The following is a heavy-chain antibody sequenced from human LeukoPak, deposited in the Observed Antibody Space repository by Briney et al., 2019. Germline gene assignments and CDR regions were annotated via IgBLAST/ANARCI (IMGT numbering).Heavy chain of an antibody. CDR3: ARQSYSNYVALDY. D-gene: IGHD4-11*01. CDR1: GDSISSSSFY. J-gene: IGHJ4*02. V-gene: IGHV4-39*01. CDR2: IYYSGST. Sequence: SSETLSLTCTVSGDSISSSSFYWGWIRQPPGKGLEWIGSIYYSGSTCYNPSLKSRVTISVDTSKNQFSLKVSSVTAADTAVYYCARQSYSNYVALDYWGQGTLVTVSS.